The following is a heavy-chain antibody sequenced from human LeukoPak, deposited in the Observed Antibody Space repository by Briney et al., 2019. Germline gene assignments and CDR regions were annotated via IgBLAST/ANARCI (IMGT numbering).Heavy chain of an antibody. CDR2: FDPEDGET. CDR1: GYTFTSHD. V-gene: IGHV1-24*01. Sequence: ASVKVSCKASGYTFTSHDINWVRQAPGKGLEWMGGFDPEDGETIYAQKFQGRVTMTEDTSTDTAYMELSSLRSEDTAVYYCATDSGSPRRDYFDYWGQGTLVTVSS. J-gene: IGHJ4*02. D-gene: IGHD1-26*01. CDR3: ATDSGSPRRDYFDY.